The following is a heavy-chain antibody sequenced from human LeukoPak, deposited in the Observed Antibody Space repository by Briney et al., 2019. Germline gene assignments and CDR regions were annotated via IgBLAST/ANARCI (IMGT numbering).Heavy chain of an antibody. CDR2: IYTNGSI. J-gene: IGHJ3*02. CDR1: GGSIVSYN. D-gene: IGHD6-19*01. Sequence: SETLSLTCTVSGGSIVSYNLTWIRQPAGKGLEWIGRIYTNGSINYNPSLKSRLTMSVDTSKNQISLKLSSVTAADTAVYYCARDVLIAVTGENDAFDIWGQGTMVTVSS. CDR3: ARDVLIAVTGENDAFDI. V-gene: IGHV4-4*07.